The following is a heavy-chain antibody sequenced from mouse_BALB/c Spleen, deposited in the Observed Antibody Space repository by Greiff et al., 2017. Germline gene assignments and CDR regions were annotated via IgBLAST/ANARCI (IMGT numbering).Heavy chain of an antibody. CDR3: ARHEERDGSSLYYAMEY. CDR1: GYTFTEYT. CDR2: FYPGSGSI. V-gene: IGHV1-62-2*01. Sequence: VQLQQSGAELVKPGASVKLSCKASGYTFTEYTIHWVKQRSGQGLEWIGWFYPGSGSIKYNEKFKDKATLTADKSSSTVYMELSRLTSEDSAVYFCARHEERDGSSLYYAMEYWGQGTSVTVSA. J-gene: IGHJ4*01. D-gene: IGHD1-1*01.